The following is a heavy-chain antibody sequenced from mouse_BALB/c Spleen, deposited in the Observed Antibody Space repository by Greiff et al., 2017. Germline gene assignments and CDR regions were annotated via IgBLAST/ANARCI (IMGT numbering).Heavy chain of an antibody. CDR1: GYAFSSYW. CDR2: IYPGDGDT. CDR3: ARKGNLYGNFAY. D-gene: IGHD2-1*01. V-gene: IGHV1-80*01. Sequence: VQLQQSGAELVRPGSSVKISCKASGYAFSSYWMNWVKQRPGQGLEWIGQIYPGDGDTNYNGKFKGKATLTADKSSSTAYMQLSSLTSEDSAVYFCARKGNLYGNFAYWGQGTLVTVSA. J-gene: IGHJ3*01.